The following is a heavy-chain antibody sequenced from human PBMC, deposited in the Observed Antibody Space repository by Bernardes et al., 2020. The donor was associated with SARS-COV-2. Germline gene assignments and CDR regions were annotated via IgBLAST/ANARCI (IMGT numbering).Heavy chain of an antibody. V-gene: IGHV1-8*01. J-gene: IGHJ6*02. CDR3: ARLQRLARSYYDILTGYYPSESYYGMDV. Sequence: ASVKVSCKASGYTFTSYDINWVRQATGQGLEWMGWMNPNSGNTGYAQKFQGRVTMTRNTSISTAYMELSSLRSEDTAVYYCARLQRLARSYYDILTGYYPSESYYGMDVWGQGTTVTVSS. D-gene: IGHD3-9*01. CDR2: MNPNSGNT. CDR1: GYTFTSYD.